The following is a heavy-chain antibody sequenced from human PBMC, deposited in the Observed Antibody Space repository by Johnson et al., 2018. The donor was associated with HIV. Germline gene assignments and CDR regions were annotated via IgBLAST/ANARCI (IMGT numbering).Heavy chain of an antibody. D-gene: IGHD1-26*01. J-gene: IGHJ3*02. CDR1: GFTFSSYA. V-gene: IGHV3-30*04. CDR2: ISYDGSNQ. CDR3: ARYSGSYYTIAFDI. Sequence: QVQLVESGGGVVQPGRSLRLSCAASGFTFSSYAMHWVRQAPGKGLEWVAVISYDGSNQYYADSVKDRFTISRDNSKNTVFLQMNSLRPEDTAMYYCARYSGSYYTIAFDIWGQGTMVTVSS.